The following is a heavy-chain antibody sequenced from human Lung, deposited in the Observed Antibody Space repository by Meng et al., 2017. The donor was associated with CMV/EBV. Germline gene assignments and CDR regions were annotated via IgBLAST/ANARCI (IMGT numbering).Heavy chain of an antibody. V-gene: IGHV1-2*02. J-gene: IGHJ3*02. CDR3: ARTSRPDRYDAFDI. CDR2: INPNSGGT. CDR1: GYIFTGYY. Sequence: ASXXVFSRASGYIFTGYYMLWVRQDPGQGLEWMGWINPNSGGTNYVQKFQGRVTMTRDTSISTAYMELSRLRSDDTAVYYCARTSRPDRYDAFDIWGQGPMVTVSS. D-gene: IGHD2-2*01.